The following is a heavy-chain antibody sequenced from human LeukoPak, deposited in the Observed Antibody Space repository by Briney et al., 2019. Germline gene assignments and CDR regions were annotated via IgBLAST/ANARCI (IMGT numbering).Heavy chain of an antibody. CDR2: ISSSSYT. Sequence: GGSLRLSCAASGFTFSDYYMSWIRQAPGKGLEWVSYISSSSYTNYADSVKGRFTISRDNAKNSLYLQMNSLRAEDTAVYYCARAPFSGTTSISFGIWGQGTMVTVSS. J-gene: IGHJ3*02. V-gene: IGHV3-11*06. CDR1: GFTFSDYY. D-gene: IGHD1-1*01. CDR3: ARAPFSGTTSISFGI.